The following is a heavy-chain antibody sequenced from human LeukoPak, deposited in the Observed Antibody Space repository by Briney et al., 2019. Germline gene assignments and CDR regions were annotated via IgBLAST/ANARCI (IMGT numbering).Heavy chain of an antibody. D-gene: IGHD5-24*01. CDR3: ARGRGRDGDNLAP. CDR2: VYYSGTT. V-gene: IGHV4-59*01. J-gene: IGHJ4*02. CDR1: GASISRYY. Sequence: SETLSLTCTVSGASISRYYWSWIRQPPGKGLEWIGYVYYSGTTNYNPSLKGRVIISVDTSKNLLSLTLTSVTAGDTAMYYCARGRGRDGDNLAPWGQGTLVTVSS.